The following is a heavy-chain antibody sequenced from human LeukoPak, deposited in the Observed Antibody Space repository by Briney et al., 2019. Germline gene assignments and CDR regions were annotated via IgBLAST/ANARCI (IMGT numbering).Heavy chain of an antibody. J-gene: IGHJ3*02. Sequence: SETLSLTCAVSGGSISSSNWWSWVRQPPGKGLEWIGEIYHSGSTNYNPSLKSRVTISVDKSKNQFSLKLSSVTAADTAVYYCAGGPPGIAAADAFDIWGQGTIVTVSS. V-gene: IGHV4-4*02. D-gene: IGHD6-13*01. CDR2: IYHSGST. CDR3: AGGPPGIAAADAFDI. CDR1: GGSISSSNW.